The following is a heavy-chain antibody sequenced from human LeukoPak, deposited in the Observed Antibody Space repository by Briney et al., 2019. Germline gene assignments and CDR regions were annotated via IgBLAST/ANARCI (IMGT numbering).Heavy chain of an antibody. Sequence: TGGSLRLSCAASGFTFSSSEMNWVRQAPGKGLEWVSYISSSAGTTYYADSVKGRFTISRDNAKNSLYLQMNSLRAEDTAVYFCARQQQQLWYDWGQGTLVTVSS. V-gene: IGHV3-48*03. CDR3: ARQQQQLWYD. CDR1: GFTFSSSE. CDR2: ISSSAGTT. J-gene: IGHJ4*02. D-gene: IGHD5-18*01.